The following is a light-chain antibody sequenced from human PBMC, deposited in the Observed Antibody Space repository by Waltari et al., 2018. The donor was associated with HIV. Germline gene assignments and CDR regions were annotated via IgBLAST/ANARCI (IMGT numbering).Light chain of an antibody. V-gene: IGKV1-8*01. CDR1: QGISSY. CDR3: QQYYSYLCS. J-gene: IGKJ2*04. Sequence: AIRMTQSPSSFSASTGDRVTITCRASQGISSYLAWYQQKPGKAPKLLIYAASTLQSGVPSRFSGSGSGTDFTLTISCLQSEDFATYYGQQYYSYLCSFGQGTKLEIK. CDR2: AAS.